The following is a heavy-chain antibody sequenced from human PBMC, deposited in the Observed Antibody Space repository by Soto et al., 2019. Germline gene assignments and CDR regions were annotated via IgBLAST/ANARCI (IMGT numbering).Heavy chain of an antibody. CDR1: GFSVSNNY. Sequence: EVQVVESGGGVVQPGGSLRLSCVASGFSVSNNYISWVRQAPGKGLEWLSVMYSGGSTYYANSVKGRFIISRDNSKNTLCLQMNRLSVEDTAMYYCAKDLRSSGWYRGFDPWGQGTLVSVSS. V-gene: IGHV3-66*01. D-gene: IGHD6-19*01. CDR3: AKDLRSSGWYRGFDP. J-gene: IGHJ5*02. CDR2: MYSGGST.